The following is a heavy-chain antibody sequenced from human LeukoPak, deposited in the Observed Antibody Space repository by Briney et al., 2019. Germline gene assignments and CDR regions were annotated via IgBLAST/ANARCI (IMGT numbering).Heavy chain of an antibody. D-gene: IGHD5-18*01. V-gene: IGHV3-21*01. Sequence: GGTLRLLRAASGFIFNRHYQLWVRHAPGKGLEWVSAISSTSSSIYYADAVKSRFTIPRHNAKNSLHLQMNSMRSEDAAVYYCVPDTTGFDYWGQGSLVTASS. J-gene: IGHJ4*02. CDR3: VPDTTGFDY. CDR2: ISSTSSSI. CDR1: GFIFNRHY.